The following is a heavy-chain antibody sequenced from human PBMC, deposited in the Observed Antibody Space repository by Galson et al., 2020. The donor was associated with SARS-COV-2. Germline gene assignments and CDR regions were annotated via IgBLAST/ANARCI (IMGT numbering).Heavy chain of an antibody. CDR1: GFTFSSYG. D-gene: IGHD3-22*01. V-gene: IGHV3-30*18. J-gene: IGHJ4*02. Sequence: GGSLRLSCAASGFTFSSYGMHWVRQAPGKGLEWVAVISYDGSNKYYADSVKGRFTISRDNSKNTLYLQMNSLRAEDTAVYYCAKVDSGYYSGLDYWGQGTLVTVSS. CDR3: AKVDSGYYSGLDY. CDR2: ISYDGSNK.